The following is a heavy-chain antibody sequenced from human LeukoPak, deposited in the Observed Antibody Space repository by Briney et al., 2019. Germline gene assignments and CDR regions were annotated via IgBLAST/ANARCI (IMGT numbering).Heavy chain of an antibody. Sequence: PSETLSLTCAVYGGSFSGYYWSWIRQPPGKGLEWIGEINHSGSTNYNPSLKSRVTISVDTSKNQFSLKLSSVTAADTAVYYCARRSRGYSYGYGYNWFDPWGQGTLVTVSS. J-gene: IGHJ5*02. CDR3: ARRSRGYSYGYGYNWFDP. CDR2: INHSGST. CDR1: GGSFSGYY. V-gene: IGHV4-34*01. D-gene: IGHD5-18*01.